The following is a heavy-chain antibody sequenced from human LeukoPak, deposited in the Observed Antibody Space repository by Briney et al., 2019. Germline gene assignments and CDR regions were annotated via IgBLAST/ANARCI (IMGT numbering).Heavy chain of an antibody. J-gene: IGHJ6*03. CDR1: GFTFVDYA. CDR3: AKDGAKYDFWSGYSHGYMDV. D-gene: IGHD3-3*01. Sequence: GGSLRLSCAASGFTFVDYAMHWVRQAPGKGLEWVSGISWNSGSIGYADSVKGRFTISRDNAKNSLYLQMNSLRAEDMALYYCAKDGAKYDFWSGYSHGYMDVWGKGTTVTVSS. V-gene: IGHV3-9*03. CDR2: ISWNSGSI.